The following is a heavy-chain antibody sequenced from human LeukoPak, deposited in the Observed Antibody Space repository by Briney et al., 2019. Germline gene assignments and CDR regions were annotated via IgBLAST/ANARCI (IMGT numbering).Heavy chain of an antibody. CDR2: IRYDGSNK. J-gene: IGHJ4*02. D-gene: IGHD3-10*01. V-gene: IGHV3-30*02. CDR3: ARAMVRGIDY. CDR1: GFTFSSYG. Sequence: VGSLRLSCAASGFTFSSYGMHWVRQAPGKGLEWVAFIRYDGSNKYYADSVKGRFTISRDNSKNTLYLQMNSLRAEDTAVYYCARAMVRGIDYWGQGTLVTVS.